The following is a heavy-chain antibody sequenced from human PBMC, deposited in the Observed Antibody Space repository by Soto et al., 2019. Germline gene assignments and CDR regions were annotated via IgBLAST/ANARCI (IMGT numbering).Heavy chain of an antibody. CDR1: GYHFFDYG. CDR3: ARGRTVSSIGPLLV. V-gene: IGHV1-18*01. J-gene: IGHJ1*01. CDR2: VSPKSGNT. D-gene: IGHD1-1*01. Sequence: GASVKVSCKASGYHFFDYGVSWVRQAPGQGLEWMGWVSPKSGNTDFARKVQGRVTMTADTSTNTAYLELRGLRSDDTAVYYCARGRTVSSIGPLLVWGQGTLVSVSS.